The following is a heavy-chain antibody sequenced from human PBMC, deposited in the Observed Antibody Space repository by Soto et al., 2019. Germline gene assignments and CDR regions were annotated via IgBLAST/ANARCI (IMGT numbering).Heavy chain of an antibody. V-gene: IGHV4-34*01. CDR3: ARFLTSNWGSRYYYGMDV. D-gene: IGHD7-27*01. CDR2: INHSGST. CDR1: GGSFSGYY. J-gene: IGHJ6*02. Sequence: SETLSLTCAVYGGSFSGYYWSWIRQPPGKGLEWIGEINHSGSTNYNPSLKSRVTISVDTSKNQFSLKLSSVTAADTAVYYCARFLTSNWGSRYYYGMDVWGQGTTVTVSS.